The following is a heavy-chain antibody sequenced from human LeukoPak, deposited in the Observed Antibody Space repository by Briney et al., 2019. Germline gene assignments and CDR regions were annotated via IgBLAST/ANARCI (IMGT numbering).Heavy chain of an antibody. D-gene: IGHD3-22*01. V-gene: IGHV3-15*01. J-gene: IGHJ4*02. CDR3: TTVYYYDSSGYYYDKYFDY. Sequence: GGSLRLSCAASGFTFSNAWMSWVRQAPGKGLEWVGRIKSKTNGGTTDYVAPVKGRFTISRDDSKNTLYLQMNSLKTEDTAVYYCTTVYYYDSSGYYYDKYFDYWGQGTLVTVSS. CDR2: IKSKTNGGTT. CDR1: GFTFSNAW.